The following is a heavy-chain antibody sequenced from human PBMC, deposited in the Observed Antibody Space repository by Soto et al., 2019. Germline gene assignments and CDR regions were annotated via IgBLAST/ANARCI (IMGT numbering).Heavy chain of an antibody. D-gene: IGHD6-13*01. CDR1: GYTFTSYD. J-gene: IGHJ6*03. V-gene: IGHV1-8*01. CDR2: MNPNSGNT. Sequence: ASVKVSCKASGYTFTSYDINWVRQATGQGLEWMGWMNPNSGNTGYEQKFQGRVTMTRNTSISTAYMELSSLRSEDTAVYYCAISSSVYYYYYIDVWGKGTTVTVSS. CDR3: AISSSVYYYYYIDV.